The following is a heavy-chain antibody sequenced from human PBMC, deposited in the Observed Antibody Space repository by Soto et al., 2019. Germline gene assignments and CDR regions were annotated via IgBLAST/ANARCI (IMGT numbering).Heavy chain of an antibody. CDR1: GYSISSGYY. J-gene: IGHJ5*02. CDR2: IYHSGNA. Sequence: SETLSLTCGVSGYSISSGYYWGWIRLPPGKGLEWIGSIYHSGNAYYNPSLNSRVTISIDMSKNQFSLKLSSVTAADTAVYYCARVSSSGYDYWFDPWGQGTLITVSS. D-gene: IGHD3-22*01. V-gene: IGHV4-38-2*01. CDR3: ARVSSSGYDYWFDP.